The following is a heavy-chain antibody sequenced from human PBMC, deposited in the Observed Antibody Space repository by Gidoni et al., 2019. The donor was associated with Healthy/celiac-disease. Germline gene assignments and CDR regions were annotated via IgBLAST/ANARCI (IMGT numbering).Heavy chain of an antibody. V-gene: IGHV1-8*01. J-gene: IGHJ6*02. D-gene: IGHD6-13*01. CDR2: MNPNSGNT. Sequence: QVQLVQSGAEVKKPGASVKVSCKASGYTFTSYDITWVRQATGQGLEWMGWMNPNSGNTGYAQKFQGRVTMTRNTSISTAYMELSSLRSEDTAVYYCASRTYSSSWYSRWNYYYGMDVWGQGTTVTVSS. CDR3: ASRTYSSSWYSRWNYYYGMDV. CDR1: GYTFTSYD.